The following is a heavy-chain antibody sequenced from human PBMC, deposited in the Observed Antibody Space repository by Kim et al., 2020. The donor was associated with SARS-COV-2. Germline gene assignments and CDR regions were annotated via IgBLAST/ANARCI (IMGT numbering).Heavy chain of an antibody. D-gene: IGHD3-22*01. Sequence: SRGCYYWSWIRQHPGKCLEWIGYIYYSGSTYYNPSLKSRVTISVDTSKNQFSLKLSSVTAADTAVYYCARTRITMIVVVTHFDYWGQGTLAT. J-gene: IGHJ4*02. CDR1: SRGCYY. CDR2: IYYSGST. CDR3: ARTRITMIVVVTHFDY. V-gene: IGHV4-31*02.